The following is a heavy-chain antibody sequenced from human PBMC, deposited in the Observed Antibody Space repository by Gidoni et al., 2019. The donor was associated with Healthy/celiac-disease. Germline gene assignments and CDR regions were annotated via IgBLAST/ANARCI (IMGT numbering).Heavy chain of an antibody. D-gene: IGHD2-15*01. J-gene: IGHJ6*02. Sequence: EVQLVESGGGLVQPGRSLRLSCAASGFSFANYAMHWVRQAPGKGLEWVSGISWNSGSIGYADSVKGRFTISRDNAKNSLYLQMNSLKPEDTALYYCAKDKSRIYYYYYGMDVWGQGTTVTVSS. V-gene: IGHV3-9*01. CDR2: ISWNSGSI. CDR3: AKDKSRIYYYYYGMDV. CDR1: GFSFANYA.